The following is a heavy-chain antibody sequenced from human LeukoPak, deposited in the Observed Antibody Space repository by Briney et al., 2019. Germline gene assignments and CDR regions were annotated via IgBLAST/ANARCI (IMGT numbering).Heavy chain of an antibody. CDR1: GSTFTTYW. CDR3: ARASPTSHFDF. CDR2: INGDGSNS. J-gene: IGHJ4*02. Sequence: GGSLRLSCVAAGSTFTTYWMHWVRQAPGKGLVWVSRINGDGSNSNYADSVMGRFTISRDNARNTLYLQMNGLRAEDTALYYCARASPTSHFDFWGQGTLVTVSS. V-gene: IGHV3-74*01. D-gene: IGHD3-16*01.